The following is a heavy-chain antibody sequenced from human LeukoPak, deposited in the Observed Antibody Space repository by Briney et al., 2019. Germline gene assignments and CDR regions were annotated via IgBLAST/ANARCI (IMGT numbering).Heavy chain of an antibody. J-gene: IGHJ3*02. CDR1: GGSISSYY. CDR2: IYYSGST. CDR3: AGEWLSDAFDI. V-gene: IGHV4-59*01. D-gene: IGHD5-12*01. Sequence: SETLSLTCTVSGGSISSYYWSWIRQPPGKGLEWIGYIYYSGSTNYNPSLKSRVTISVDTSKNQFSLKLSSVTAADTAVYYCAGEWLSDAFDIWGQGTMGTVSS.